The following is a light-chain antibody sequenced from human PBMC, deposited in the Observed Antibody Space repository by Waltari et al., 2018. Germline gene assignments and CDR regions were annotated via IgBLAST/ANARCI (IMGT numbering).Light chain of an antibody. V-gene: IGLV2-11*01. CDR2: AFD. CDR3: CSYAGRYTSV. J-gene: IGLJ2*01. CDR1: SSDIGGYKY. Sequence: QSALTQPRSVSGSPGQSVTLSCTGTSSDIGGYKYVPWYQQHPGKAPQLVIYAFDKRPSGVPDRFSGSKAGNTASLTISGLQTDDDADYYCCSYAGRYTSVFGRGTRVTVL.